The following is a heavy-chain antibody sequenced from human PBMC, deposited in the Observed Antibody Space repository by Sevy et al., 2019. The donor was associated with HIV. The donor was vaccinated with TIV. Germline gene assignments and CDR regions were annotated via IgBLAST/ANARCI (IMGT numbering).Heavy chain of an antibody. Sequence: GGSLRLSCTASGFNLGDYAMSWCRQAPGKGLEWIGFIRSKTYGGTTEYAASVKGRFTISRDDSNSIASLQMNSLKTEDTAVYYCARVRGTISPYYYFGMDVWGQGTTVTVSS. V-gene: IGHV3-49*03. CDR3: ARVRGTISPYYYFGMDV. CDR2: IRSKTYGGTT. J-gene: IGHJ6*02. CDR1: GFNLGDYA. D-gene: IGHD3-16*01.